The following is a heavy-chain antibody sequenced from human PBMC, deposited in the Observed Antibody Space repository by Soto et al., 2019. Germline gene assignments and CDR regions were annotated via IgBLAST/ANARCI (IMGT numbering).Heavy chain of an antibody. D-gene: IGHD2-15*01. CDR2: IYYSGST. Sequence: SETLSLTCTVSGGSISSSSYYWGWIRQPPGKGLEWIGSIYYSGSTYYNPSLKSRVTISVDTSKNQFSLKLSSVTAADTAVYYCARHKIVVVVAATPGWFDPWGQGTLVTVSS. CDR1: GGSISSSSYY. CDR3: ARHKIVVVVAATPGWFDP. J-gene: IGHJ5*02. V-gene: IGHV4-39*01.